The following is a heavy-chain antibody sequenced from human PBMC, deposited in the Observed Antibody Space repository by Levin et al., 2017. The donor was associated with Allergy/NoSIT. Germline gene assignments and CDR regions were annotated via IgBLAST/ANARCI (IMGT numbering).Heavy chain of an antibody. Sequence: SGPTLVKPTQTLTLTCTFSGFSLTTAGVAVGWIRQPPGKALEWLALIYWDDDKRYSPSLKNRPTITKDTSKNQVVLTLTNMDPVDTATYYCARSRYYEREGNWFDPWGQGTLVTVSS. CDR2: IYWDDDK. V-gene: IGHV2-5*02. D-gene: IGHD3-3*01. J-gene: IGHJ5*02. CDR3: ARSRYYEREGNWFDP. CDR1: GFSLTTAGVA.